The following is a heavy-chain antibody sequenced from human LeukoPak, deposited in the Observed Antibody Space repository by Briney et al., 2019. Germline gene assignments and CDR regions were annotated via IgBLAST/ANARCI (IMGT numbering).Heavy chain of an antibody. D-gene: IGHD3-10*01. CDR1: GFTFSSYA. V-gene: IGHV3-23*01. CDR3: AKSDYYYGSGSYYSNDY. CDR2: ISGSGGST. J-gene: IGHJ4*02. Sequence: PGGSLRPSCAASGFTFSSYAMSWVRQAPGKGLEWVSAISGSGGSTYYADSVKGRFTISRDNSKNTLYLQMNSLRAEDTAVYYCAKSDYYYGSGSYYSNDYWGQGTLVTVSS.